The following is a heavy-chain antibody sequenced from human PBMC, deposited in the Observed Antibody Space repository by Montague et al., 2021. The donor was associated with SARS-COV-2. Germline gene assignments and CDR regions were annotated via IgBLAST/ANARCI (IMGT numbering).Heavy chain of an antibody. CDR2: IYSDGRT. J-gene: IGHJ4*02. V-gene: IGHV4-39*01. CDR1: GGSISSGDFF. Sequence: SETLSLTCSVSGGSISSGDFFWGWIRQPPGRGLEWIGSIYSDGRTQYNPSLKSRVFISADMSRSLFSLELTSVTAADTAVYYCARQRRDASQWERTYYSDYWGQGTLVTVSS. CDR3: ARQRRDASQWERTYYSDY. D-gene: IGHD1-26*01.